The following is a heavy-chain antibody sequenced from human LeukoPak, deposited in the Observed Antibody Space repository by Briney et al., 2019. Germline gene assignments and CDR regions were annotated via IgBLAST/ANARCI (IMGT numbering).Heavy chain of an antibody. D-gene: IGHD3-10*01. CDR3: ARDRGWIQDDI. Sequence: QAGGSLRLSCAASGFAFSDSWMTWIRQAPGKGLEWVAFIKGDGSAKKYVDSVKGRFTISRDNAKNSLFLQMNSLRAEDTAVYYCARDRGWIQDDIWGQGTMVTVSS. V-gene: IGHV3-7*01. CDR1: GFAFSDSW. CDR2: IKGDGSAK. J-gene: IGHJ3*02.